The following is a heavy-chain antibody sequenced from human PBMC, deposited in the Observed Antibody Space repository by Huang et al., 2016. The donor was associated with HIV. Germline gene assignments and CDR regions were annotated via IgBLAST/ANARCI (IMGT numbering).Heavy chain of an antibody. CDR1: GGSFSGPN. J-gene: IGHJ4*02. V-gene: IGHV4-34*01. CDR3: ARGRGDARGFLGLDF. Sequence: QVQLHQWGAGLLKPSETLSLTCAVYGGSFSGPNWTWIRQPPGKGLEWIGDINHSGRNNDSPSIKRRVTISLDTSKNQFSLRLRSVTAADTAVYYCARGRGDARGFLGLDFWGQGTLVTVSS. CDR2: INHSGRN. D-gene: IGHD3-16*01.